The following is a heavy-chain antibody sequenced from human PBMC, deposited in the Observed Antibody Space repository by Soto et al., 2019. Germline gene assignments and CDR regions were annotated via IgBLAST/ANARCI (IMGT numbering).Heavy chain of an antibody. Sequence: SLRLSCAASGFTFSTSSIHWVRQAPGKGLEWRAIIWYDGSNEYYADSLKGRFTISRDNSKNAVYLQMSSLRAEDTAVYYCAREREMRSVGAPMDYWGQGTLVTVSS. CDR2: IWYDGSNE. V-gene: IGHV3-33*01. CDR1: GFTFSTSS. D-gene: IGHD1-26*01. CDR3: AREREMRSVGAPMDY. J-gene: IGHJ4*02.